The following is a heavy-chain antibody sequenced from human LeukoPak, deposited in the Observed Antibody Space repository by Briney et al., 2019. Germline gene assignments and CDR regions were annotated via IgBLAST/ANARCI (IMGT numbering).Heavy chain of an antibody. D-gene: IGHD3-22*01. Sequence: GGSLRLSCAASGFTVSSNYMSWVRQAPGKGLEWVSVIYSGDSTYYADSVKGRFTISRDNSKNTLYLQMNSLRAEDTAVYYCARSSPDSYYYDSSGYYSPGGFDYWGQGTLVTVSS. CDR3: ARSSPDSYYYDSSGYYSPGGFDY. CDR1: GFTVSSNY. V-gene: IGHV3-66*02. CDR2: IYSGDST. J-gene: IGHJ4*02.